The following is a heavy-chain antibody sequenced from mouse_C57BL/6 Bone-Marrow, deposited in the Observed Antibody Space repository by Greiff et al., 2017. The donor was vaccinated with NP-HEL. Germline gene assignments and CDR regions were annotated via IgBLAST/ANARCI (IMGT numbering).Heavy chain of an antibody. D-gene: IGHD1-1*01. CDR1: GYTFTSYW. J-gene: IGHJ2*01. Sequence: VQLQQSGTVLARPGASVKMSCKTSGYTFTSYWMHWVKQRPGQGLEWIGAIYPGNSDTSYNQKFKGKAKLTAVTSASTAYMELSSLTNEDSAVYYGTIPPYYYGSSYNDYWGQGTTLTVSS. CDR3: TIPPYYYGSSYNDY. CDR2: IYPGNSDT. V-gene: IGHV1-5*01.